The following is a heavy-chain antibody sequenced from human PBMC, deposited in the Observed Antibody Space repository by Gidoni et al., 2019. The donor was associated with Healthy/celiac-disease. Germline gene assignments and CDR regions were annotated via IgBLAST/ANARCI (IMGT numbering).Heavy chain of an antibody. CDR2: INHSGST. CDR1: GGSFSGYY. Sequence: QVQLQQWVAGLLQPSETLSLTCAVDGGSFSGYYWSWIRQPPGKGLEWIGEINHSGSTNYNPSLKSRVTISVDTSKTQFSLKLSSVTAADTAVYYCAISDRLYCGGDCTLQPPPDYWGQGTLVTVSS. V-gene: IGHV4-34*01. CDR3: AISDRLYCGGDCTLQPPPDY. D-gene: IGHD2-21*02. J-gene: IGHJ4*02.